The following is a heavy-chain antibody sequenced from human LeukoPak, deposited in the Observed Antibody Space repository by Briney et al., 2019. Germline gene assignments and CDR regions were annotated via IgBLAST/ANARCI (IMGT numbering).Heavy chain of an antibody. D-gene: IGHD2-2*01. CDR3: ARAHCSSTSCYVVDY. CDR2: INPYSAGT. Sequence: RQXPXXXLXWMGXINPYSAGTNYAQKFQGRVTMTRDTSISTAYMELSRLRSDDTAVYYCARAHCSSTSCYVVDYWGQGTLVTVSS. V-gene: IGHV1-2*02. J-gene: IGHJ4*02.